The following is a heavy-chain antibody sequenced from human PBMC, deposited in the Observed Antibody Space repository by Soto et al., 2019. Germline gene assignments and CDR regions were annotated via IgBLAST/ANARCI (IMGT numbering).Heavy chain of an antibody. Sequence: PSETLSLTCTVSGGSISNYYWSWIRQPPGKGLEWIGCIHYSGTTNYNPSLKSRVTISVDTSNNQFSLKLSSVTAADTAVYYCARNYYSDSSGYSYYFDYWGQGTLVTVSS. J-gene: IGHJ4*02. CDR3: ARNYYSDSSGYSYYFDY. V-gene: IGHV4-59*01. D-gene: IGHD3-22*01. CDR1: GGSISNYY. CDR2: IHYSGTT.